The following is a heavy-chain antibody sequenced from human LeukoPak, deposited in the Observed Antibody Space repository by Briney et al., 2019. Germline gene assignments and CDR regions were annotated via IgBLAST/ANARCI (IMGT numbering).Heavy chain of an antibody. J-gene: IGHJ4*02. CDR1: GFTFSSYA. D-gene: IGHD5-12*01. Sequence: GGSLRLSCAASGFTFSSYAMHWVRQAPGKGLEWVAVISYDGGNKYYADSVKGRFTISRDNSKNTLYLQMNSLRAEDTAVYYCARDIYSGYDLEGYYFDYWGQGTLVTVSS. V-gene: IGHV3-30-3*01. CDR3: ARDIYSGYDLEGYYFDY. CDR2: ISYDGGNK.